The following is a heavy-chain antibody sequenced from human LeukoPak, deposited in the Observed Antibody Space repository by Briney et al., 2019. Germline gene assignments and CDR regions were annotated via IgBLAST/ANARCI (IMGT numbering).Heavy chain of an antibody. Sequence: ASVKVSCKASGYTFTGYYMHWVRQAPGQGLEWMGWINPNSGGTNYAQKFQGRVTMTRDTSISTAYMELNRLRSDDTAVYYCVGVSVVLMVYEYWGQGTLVTVSS. CDR2: INPNSGGT. J-gene: IGHJ4*02. CDR1: GYTFTGYY. V-gene: IGHV1-2*02. D-gene: IGHD2-8*01. CDR3: VGVSVVLMVYEY.